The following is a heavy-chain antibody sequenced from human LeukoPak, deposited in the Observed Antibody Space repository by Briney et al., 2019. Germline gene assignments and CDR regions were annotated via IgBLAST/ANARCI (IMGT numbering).Heavy chain of an antibody. Sequence: SETLSLTCGVSGGSVINTNWWTWVRQPPGKGLEWIGSIYYTGSTHYNSSLKSRVTMSVDTSKNQFSLKLSSVTAADTAVYYCASPLGGFDNWGQGTLVTVSS. V-gene: IGHV4-4*02. CDR2: IYYTGST. CDR3: ASPLGGFDN. CDR1: GGSVINTNW. D-gene: IGHD3-16*01. J-gene: IGHJ4*02.